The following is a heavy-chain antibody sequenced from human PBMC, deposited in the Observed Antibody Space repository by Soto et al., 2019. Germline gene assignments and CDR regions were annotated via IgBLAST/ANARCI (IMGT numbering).Heavy chain of an antibody. D-gene: IGHD4-17*01. CDR3: PRSTNDYGERH. V-gene: IGHV1-8*01. CDR1: GYTFTTYD. CDR2: MNPNSGNT. Sequence: QVQLVQSGAEVKKPGASVKVSCKASGYTFTTYDINWVRQATGQGLEWMGWMNPNSGNTGYAQKFQGRVTKTRNASIITAYKDLSSLRSEDPAVYYCPRSTNDYGERHWGQGTLVTVPS. J-gene: IGHJ4*02.